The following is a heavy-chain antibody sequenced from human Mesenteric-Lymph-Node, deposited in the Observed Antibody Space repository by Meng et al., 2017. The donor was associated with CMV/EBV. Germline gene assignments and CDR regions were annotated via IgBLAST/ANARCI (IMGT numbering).Heavy chain of an antibody. D-gene: IGHD3-3*01. CDR2: ISSDASNI. CDR3: ARGQTIFGVSADY. CDR1: EFTFSTYE. Sequence: GESLKISCTASEFTFSTYEMNWFRQTPGKGLEWVSYISSDASNIYYADSVKGRFTISRDNAKSSLYLQMDSLRVEDTAIYYCARGQTIFGVSADYWVQGTLVTVSS. J-gene: IGHJ4*02. V-gene: IGHV3-48*03.